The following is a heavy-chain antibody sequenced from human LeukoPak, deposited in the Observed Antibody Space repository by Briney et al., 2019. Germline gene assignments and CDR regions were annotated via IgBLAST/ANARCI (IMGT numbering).Heavy chain of an antibody. Sequence: PGGSLRLSCAASGFSVSSKYMIWVRQAPGMGLEWVSVLYSGGSTYYADSVKGRFTISRDNSKNTLYLQMNSLRAEDTAVYYCAKDRTPYYYDSSGYRYYFDYWGQGTLVTVSS. J-gene: IGHJ4*02. CDR2: LYSGGST. V-gene: IGHV3-53*01. CDR1: GFSVSSKY. D-gene: IGHD3-22*01. CDR3: AKDRTPYYYDSSGYRYYFDY.